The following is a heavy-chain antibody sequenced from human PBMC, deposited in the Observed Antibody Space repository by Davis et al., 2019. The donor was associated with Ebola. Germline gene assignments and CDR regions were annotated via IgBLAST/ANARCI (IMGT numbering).Heavy chain of an antibody. CDR2: IHQHGGEK. Sequence: GESLKISCAASGFTFSNNWMTWIRQAPGKGLEWVASIHQHGGEKYYVDSVKGRFTISRDIAGNSLYLQMNSLRAEDTAVYYCARSWEGFTWGQGTLVTVSS. J-gene: IGHJ5*02. V-gene: IGHV3-7*01. CDR3: ARSWEGFT. D-gene: IGHD1-26*01. CDR1: GFTFSNNW.